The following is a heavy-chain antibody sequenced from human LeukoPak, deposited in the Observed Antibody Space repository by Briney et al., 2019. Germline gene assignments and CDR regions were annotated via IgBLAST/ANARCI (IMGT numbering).Heavy chain of an antibody. Sequence: PSETLSLTCTVSGGSISSYYWSWIRQPPGKGLGWIGYIYYSGSTNYNPSLKSRVTISVDTSKNQFSLKLSSVTAADTAVYYCARGFRVTNFDYWGQGTLVTVSS. CDR3: ARGFRVTNFDY. CDR2: IYYSGST. J-gene: IGHJ4*02. CDR1: GGSISSYY. D-gene: IGHD4-17*01. V-gene: IGHV4-59*12.